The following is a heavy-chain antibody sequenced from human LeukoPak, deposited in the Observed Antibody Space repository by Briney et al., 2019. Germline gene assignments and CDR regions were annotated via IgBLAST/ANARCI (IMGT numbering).Heavy chain of an antibody. V-gene: IGHV3-7*03. Sequence: PGGSLRLSCAASGFTFSNYRMSWVRQAPGKGLEWVANIKQDGSEKYYVDSVRGRFTISRDNPKNSLFLQMNSLRAEDTAVYFCARATTTRTRFDYWGQGTLVTVSS. CDR3: ARATTTRTRFDY. CDR2: IKQDGSEK. D-gene: IGHD4-17*01. J-gene: IGHJ4*02. CDR1: GFTFSNYR.